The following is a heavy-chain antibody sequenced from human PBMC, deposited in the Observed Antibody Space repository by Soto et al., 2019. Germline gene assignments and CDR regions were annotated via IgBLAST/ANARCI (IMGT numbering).Heavy chain of an antibody. J-gene: IGHJ4*02. CDR1: GGTFNTYT. V-gene: IGHV1-69*08. D-gene: IGHD3-16*02. CDR3: GRIPRYSFPTSDPLDN. CDR2: VLPILGSI. Sequence: QVHLVQSGAELKQPGSSVTVSCKASGGTFNTYTFSWVRQVPGQGLEWMGSVLPILGSINYAPEFQGRLSISADQSSTTVYMELSGLTSQDTATYYCGRIPRYSFPTSDPLDNWGQGTLVTVS.